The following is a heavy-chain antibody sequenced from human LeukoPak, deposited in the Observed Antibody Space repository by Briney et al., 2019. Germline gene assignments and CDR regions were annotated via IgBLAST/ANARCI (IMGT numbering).Heavy chain of an antibody. J-gene: IGHJ3*02. Sequence: GESLKISCKGSGYSFTSYWIGWVRQMPGKGLEWMRIIYPGDSDIRYSPSFHGHVTISADKSICTAYLQWSSLKASDTAMYYCASGLYDSLAFDIWGQGTMDTVS. CDR2: IYPGDSDI. CDR3: ASGLYDSLAFDI. CDR1: GYSFTSYW. D-gene: IGHD3-22*01. V-gene: IGHV5-51*01.